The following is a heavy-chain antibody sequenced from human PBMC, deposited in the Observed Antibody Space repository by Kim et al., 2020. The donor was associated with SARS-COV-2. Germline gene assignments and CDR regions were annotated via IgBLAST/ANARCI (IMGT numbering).Heavy chain of an antibody. CDR3: AKNDFWSGYPSVAFDY. Sequence: GGSLRLSCAASGFTFSSYGMHWVRQAPGKGLEWVAVISYDGSNKYYADPVKGRFTISRDNSKNTLYLQMNSLRAEDTAVYYCAKNDFWSGYPSVAFDYWGQGTLVTVSS. CDR1: GFTFSSYG. J-gene: IGHJ4*02. CDR2: ISYDGSNK. V-gene: IGHV3-30*18. D-gene: IGHD3-3*01.